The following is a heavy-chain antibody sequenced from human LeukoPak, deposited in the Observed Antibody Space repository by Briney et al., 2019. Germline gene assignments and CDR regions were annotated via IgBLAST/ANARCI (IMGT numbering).Heavy chain of an antibody. CDR1: GFTFSSYS. J-gene: IGHJ4*02. V-gene: IGHV3-48*01. Sequence: GGSLRLSCAASGFTFSSYSMNWVRQAPGKGLEWVSYISSSCSTIYYADSVKGRFTISRDNAKNSLYLQMNSLRAEDTAVYYCARDKEAYSSGWEASYYFDYWGQGTLVTVSS. CDR2: ISSSCSTI. D-gene: IGHD6-19*01. CDR3: ARDKEAYSSGWEASYYFDY.